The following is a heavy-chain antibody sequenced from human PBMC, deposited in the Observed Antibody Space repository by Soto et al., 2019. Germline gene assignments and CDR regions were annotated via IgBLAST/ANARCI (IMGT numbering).Heavy chain of an antibody. CDR2: ISDGGGIT. CDR3: AKDKSRWVTGNADF. D-gene: IGHD3-10*01. J-gene: IGHJ4*02. V-gene: IGHV3-23*01. CDR1: GFMFSSYA. Sequence: EVQLLESGGGLVQPGGSLRLSCAASGFMFSSYAMNWVRQAPGKGLEWVSSISDGGGITHYADSVRGRFTISRDNSTDTLYQQMNSMRAEDTAVYFCAKDKSRWVTGNADFLGQGPLVTVSS.